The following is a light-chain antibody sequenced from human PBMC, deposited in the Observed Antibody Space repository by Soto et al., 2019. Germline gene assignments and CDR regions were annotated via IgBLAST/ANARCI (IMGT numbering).Light chain of an antibody. CDR3: SSCGGRNNPYV. J-gene: IGLJ1*01. CDR1: SSDVGGCKF. Sequence: QYALTQPPSASGSPGQSVTISCTGTSSDVGGCKFVSWYQQRPGKAPKLMIYEVNKRPSGVPDRFSGSKSGNTASLTVSGLQPEDEADYHCSSCGGRNNPYVFGTGTKLTVL. CDR2: EVN. V-gene: IGLV2-8*01.